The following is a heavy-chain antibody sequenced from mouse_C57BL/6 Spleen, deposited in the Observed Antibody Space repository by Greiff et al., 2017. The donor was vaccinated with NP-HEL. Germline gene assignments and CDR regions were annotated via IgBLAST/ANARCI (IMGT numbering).Heavy chain of an antibody. Sequence: VQLQQSGAELVRPGTSVKVSCKASGYAFTNYLIEWVKQRPGQGLEWIGVINPGSGGTNYNEKFKGKATLTADKSSSTAYMQLSSLTSEDSAVYFCARRRVTLDYWGQGTTLTVSS. CDR3: ARRRVTLDY. CDR1: GYAFTNYL. V-gene: IGHV1-54*01. D-gene: IGHD2-12*01. J-gene: IGHJ2*01. CDR2: INPGSGGT.